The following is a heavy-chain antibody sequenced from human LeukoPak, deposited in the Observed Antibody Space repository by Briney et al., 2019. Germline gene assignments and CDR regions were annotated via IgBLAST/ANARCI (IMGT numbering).Heavy chain of an antibody. V-gene: IGHV1-69*13. Sequence: ASVKVSCKASGGTFSSYAISWVRQAPGQGLERMGGIIPIFGTANYAQKFQGRVTITADESTSTAYMELSSLRSEDTAVYYCARDLYQLLTYNWFDPWGQGTLVTVSS. CDR2: IIPIFGTA. CDR3: ARDLYQLLTYNWFDP. CDR1: GGTFSSYA. D-gene: IGHD2-2*01. J-gene: IGHJ5*02.